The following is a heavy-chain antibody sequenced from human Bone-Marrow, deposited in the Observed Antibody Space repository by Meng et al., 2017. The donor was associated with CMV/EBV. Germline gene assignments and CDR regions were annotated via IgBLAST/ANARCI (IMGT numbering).Heavy chain of an antibody. CDR3: ARDRVARYDFWSGYYEGGVGDGMDV. D-gene: IGHD3-3*01. Sequence: ASVKVSCKASGYTFTSYDMHWVRQAPGQGLEWMGIINPSGGSTSYAQKFQGRVTMTRDTSTSTVYMEPSSLRSEDTAVYYCARDRVARYDFWSGYYEGGVGDGMDVWGQGTTVTVSS. V-gene: IGHV1-46*01. CDR1: GYTFTSYD. J-gene: IGHJ6*02. CDR2: INPSGGST.